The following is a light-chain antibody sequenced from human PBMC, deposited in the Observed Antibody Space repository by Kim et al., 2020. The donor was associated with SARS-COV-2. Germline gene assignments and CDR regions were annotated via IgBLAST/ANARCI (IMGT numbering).Light chain of an antibody. V-gene: IGLV3-1*01. CDR1: ELVSKY. J-gene: IGLJ2*01. CDR3: QAWDSSTVV. Sequence: SPGQTASITCSWEELVSKYPAWAQRTPCSSTVLVIYPSSTRPSGIPERFSSSNPGNTATLTISGTQARDEADYYCQAWDSSTVVFGGGTQLTVL. CDR2: PSS.